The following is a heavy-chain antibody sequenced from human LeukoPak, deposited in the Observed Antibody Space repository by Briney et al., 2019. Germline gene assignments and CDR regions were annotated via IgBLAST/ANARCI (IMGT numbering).Heavy chain of an antibody. CDR1: GGSFSGYY. V-gene: IGHV4-34*01. CDR3: ARTKFSYYYGSFDP. CDR2: INHSGST. J-gene: IGHJ5*02. D-gene: IGHD3-10*01. Sequence: PSETLSLTCAVYGGSFSGYYWSWIRQPPGKGLEWIGEINHSGSTNYNPSLKSRVTISVDTSKNQFSLKLSSVTAADTAVYYCARTKFSYYYGSFDPWGQGTLVTVSS.